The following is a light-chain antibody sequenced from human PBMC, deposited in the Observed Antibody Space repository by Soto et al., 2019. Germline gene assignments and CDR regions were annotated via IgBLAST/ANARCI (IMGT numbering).Light chain of an antibody. CDR1: QSISSY. CDR2: AAS. Sequence: DIQMTQSPSSLSASVGDRVTITCRASQSISSYLNWYQQKPGKAPKLLIYAASSLQSGVPSRFSGSGSGTDFTLIIRRLRPEDFATYYCRQSYSTPPFGGGTKVEIK. CDR3: RQSYSTPP. J-gene: IGKJ4*01. V-gene: IGKV1-39*01.